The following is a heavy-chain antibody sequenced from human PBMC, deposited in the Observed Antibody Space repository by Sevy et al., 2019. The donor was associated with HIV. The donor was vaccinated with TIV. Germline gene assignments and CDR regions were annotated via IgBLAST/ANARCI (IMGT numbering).Heavy chain of an antibody. V-gene: IGHV3-7*01. CDR3: GRGQGAYYYYYYMDV. J-gene: IGHJ6*03. CDR1: GFTFSSYW. Sequence: GGSLRLSCAASGFTFSSYWMSWVRQAPGKGLEWVANIKQDGSKKYYVDSVKGRFTISRDNAKNSLYLQMNSLRAEDTAVYYCGRGQGAYYYYYYMDVWGKGTTVTVSS. CDR2: IKQDGSKK. D-gene: IGHD3-16*01.